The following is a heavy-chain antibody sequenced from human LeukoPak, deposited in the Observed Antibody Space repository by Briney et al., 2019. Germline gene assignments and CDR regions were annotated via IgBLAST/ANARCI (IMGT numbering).Heavy chain of an antibody. J-gene: IGHJ5*02. CDR3: ARNRGGYYDFWSGYYPNWFDP. Sequence: PSETLSLTCTISGVPITSDYWSWIRQPPGKGLDWIGYIYHSGSTNYNPSLQSRVSMSLDRSKSQLSLNLTSVTAADTAVYFCARNRGGYYDFWSGYYPNWFDPWGQGILVTVSS. D-gene: IGHD3-3*01. V-gene: IGHV4-59*01. CDR2: IYHSGST. CDR1: GVPITSDY.